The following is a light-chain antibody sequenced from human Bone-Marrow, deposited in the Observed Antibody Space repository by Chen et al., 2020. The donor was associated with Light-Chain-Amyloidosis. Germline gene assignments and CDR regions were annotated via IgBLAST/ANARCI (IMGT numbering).Light chain of an antibody. J-gene: IGKJ4*01. Sequence: EIVLTQHPGTLSLSPGEGANLSCRASQTISSNYLTWYQQKYGQAPRLLIYGSSSRATGIPDRFTGSGSGTDFTLTIYRLEPEDFAMYYCQQYGTSPLTFGGGTKVEIK. CDR3: QQYGTSPLT. CDR1: QTISSNY. CDR2: GSS. V-gene: IGKV3-20*01.